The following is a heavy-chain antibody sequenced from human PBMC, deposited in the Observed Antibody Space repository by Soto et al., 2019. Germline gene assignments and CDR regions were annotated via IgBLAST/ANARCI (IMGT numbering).Heavy chain of an antibody. J-gene: IGHJ4*02. CDR3: ARPSGWELPFDY. CDR1: GYTFTSYG. D-gene: IGHD1-7*01. CDR2: ISAYNGDT. V-gene: IGHV1-18*01. Sequence: GASVKVSCKASGYTFTSYGISCVRQAPGQGLEWMGWISAYNGDTKYAQKVRDRVTLTTDTSTTTAYMELRSLTFDDTAIYYCARPSGWELPFDYWGQGTQVTVS.